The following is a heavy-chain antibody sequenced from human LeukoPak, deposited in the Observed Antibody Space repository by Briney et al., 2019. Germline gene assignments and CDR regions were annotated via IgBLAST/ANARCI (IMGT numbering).Heavy chain of an antibody. CDR3: ARDQGYSSSWYGDY. CDR2: ISAYNGNT. CDR1: GYTFTSYG. Sequence: ASVKVSCKASGYTFTSYGISWVRQAPGQGLEWMGWISAYNGNTNYAQKLKGRVTMTTDTSTSTAYMELRSLRSDDTAVYYCARDQGYSSSWYGDYWGQGTLVTVSS. D-gene: IGHD6-13*01. V-gene: IGHV1-18*01. J-gene: IGHJ4*02.